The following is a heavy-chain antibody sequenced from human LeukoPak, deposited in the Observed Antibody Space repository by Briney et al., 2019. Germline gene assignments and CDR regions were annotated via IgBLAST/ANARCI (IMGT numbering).Heavy chain of an antibody. CDR1: GGSFSGYY. CDR3: ARVMVRGAPSLDY. D-gene: IGHD3-10*01. CDR2: INHSGST. V-gene: IGHV4-34*01. J-gene: IGHJ4*02. Sequence: MASETLPLTCAVYGGSFSGYYWSWIRQPPGKGLEWIGEINHSGSTNYNPSLKSRVTISVDTSKNQFSLKLSSVTAAGTAVYYCARVMVRGAPSLDYWGQGTLVTVSS.